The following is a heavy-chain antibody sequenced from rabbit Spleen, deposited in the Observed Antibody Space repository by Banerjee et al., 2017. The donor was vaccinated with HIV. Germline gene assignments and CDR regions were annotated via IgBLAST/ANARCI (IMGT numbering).Heavy chain of an antibody. CDR2: IYTGNGKN. J-gene: IGHJ4*01. CDR3: ARDAGTYDYIDGYFSL. D-gene: IGHD4-2*01. CDR1: GFSFSSSYD. V-gene: IGHV1S40*01. Sequence: QSLEESGGDLVKPGASLTIICKASGFSFSSSYDMCWVRQAPGKGLEWIGCIYTGNGKNYYASWAKGRFTISKTSSTTVTLQMTSLTAADTATYFCARDAGTYDYIDGYFSLWGPGTLVTVS.